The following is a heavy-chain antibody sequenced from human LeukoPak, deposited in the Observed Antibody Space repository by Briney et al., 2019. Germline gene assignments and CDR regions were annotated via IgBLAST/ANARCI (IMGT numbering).Heavy chain of an antibody. CDR3: ARVGLDDY. D-gene: IGHD3/OR15-3a*01. J-gene: IGHJ4*02. Sequence: ASVKVSCKASGYTFTSYDINWVRQAPGQGLEWMGWINPNSGGTNYAQKFQGRVTMTRDTSISTAYMELSRLRSDDTAVYYCARVGLDDYWGQGTLVTVSS. V-gene: IGHV1-2*02. CDR2: INPNSGGT. CDR1: GYTFTSYD.